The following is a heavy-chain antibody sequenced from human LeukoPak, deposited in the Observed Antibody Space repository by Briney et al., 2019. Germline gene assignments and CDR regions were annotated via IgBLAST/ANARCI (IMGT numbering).Heavy chain of an antibody. Sequence: SETLSLTCAVYGGSFSGYYWSWIRQPPGKGLEWIGEINHSGSTNYNPSLKSRVTISVDTSKNQFSLKLSSVTAADTAVYYCARGGLTTVTHDFDYWGQGTLGTVSS. CDR1: GGSFSGYY. V-gene: IGHV4-34*01. CDR3: ARGGLTTVTHDFDY. J-gene: IGHJ4*02. D-gene: IGHD4-17*01. CDR2: INHSGST.